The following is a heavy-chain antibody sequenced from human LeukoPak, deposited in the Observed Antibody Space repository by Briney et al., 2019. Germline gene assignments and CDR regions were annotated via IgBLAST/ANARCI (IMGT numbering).Heavy chain of an antibody. CDR2: IKQDGGEK. Sequence: PGGSLRLSCAASGFTFSSYWMSWVRQAPGKGLEWVANIKQDGGEKYYVDSMKGRFTISRDNAKNSLYLQMNSLRAEDTAVYYCAREGALTVTKDAFDIWGQGTMVTVSS. V-gene: IGHV3-7*01. J-gene: IGHJ3*02. CDR3: AREGALTVTKDAFDI. CDR1: GFTFSSYW. D-gene: IGHD4-17*01.